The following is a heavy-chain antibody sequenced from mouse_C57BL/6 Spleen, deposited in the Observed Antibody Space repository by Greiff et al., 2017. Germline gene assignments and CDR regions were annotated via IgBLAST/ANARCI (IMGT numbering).Heavy chain of an antibody. CDR2: ISSGGSYT. CDR3: ARGGSNKDY. D-gene: IGHD2-5*01. CDR1: GFTFSSYG. Sequence: DVQLVESGGDLVKPGGSLKLSCAASGFTFSSYGMSWVRQTPDKRLEWVATISSGGSYTYYPDSVKGRFTISRDNAKNTLYLQMSSLKSEDTAMYYCARGGSNKDYWGQGTTLTVSS. J-gene: IGHJ2*01. V-gene: IGHV5-6*01.